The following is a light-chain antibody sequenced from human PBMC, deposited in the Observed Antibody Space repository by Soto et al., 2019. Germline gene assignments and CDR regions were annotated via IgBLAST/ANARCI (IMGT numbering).Light chain of an antibody. CDR3: QSYDSSLSGWV. CDR2: GNS. CDR1: SSNIGAGYD. Sequence: QAVVTQPPSVSGAPGQRVTISCTGSSSNIGAGYDVHWYQQLPGTAPKLLIYGNSNRPSGVPDRFSGSKSGTSASLAITGLRAEDEADYYCQSYDSSLSGWVSGGGTKLTVL. V-gene: IGLV1-40*01. J-gene: IGLJ3*02.